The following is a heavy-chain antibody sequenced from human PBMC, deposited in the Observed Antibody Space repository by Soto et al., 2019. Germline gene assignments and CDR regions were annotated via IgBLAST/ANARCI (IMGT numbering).Heavy chain of an antibody. Sequence: SETLSLTCTVSGGSISSYYWSWIRQPPGKGLEWIGYIYYNGNTNYNPSLKSRVTISVDTSKNQFSLKLSSVTAADTAVYYCAREGEDCSGGSCYYYYGMDVWGQGTTVTVSS. J-gene: IGHJ6*02. CDR3: AREGEDCSGGSCYYYYGMDV. CDR2: IYYNGNT. D-gene: IGHD2-15*01. V-gene: IGHV4-59*01. CDR1: GGSISSYY.